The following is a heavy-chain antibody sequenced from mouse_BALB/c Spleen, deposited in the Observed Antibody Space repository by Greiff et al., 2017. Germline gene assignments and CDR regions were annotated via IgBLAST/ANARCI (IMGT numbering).Heavy chain of an antibody. D-gene: IGHD2-14*01. CDR1: GFSLTSYG. Sequence: VKLMESGPGLVAPSQSLSITCTVSGFSLTSYGVHWVRQPPGKGLEWLGVIWAGGSTNYNSALMSRLSISKDNSKSQVFLKMNSLQTDDTAMYYCARDGYESYAMDYWGQGTSVTVSS. V-gene: IGHV2-9*02. CDR2: IWAGGST. J-gene: IGHJ4*01. CDR3: ARDGYESYAMDY.